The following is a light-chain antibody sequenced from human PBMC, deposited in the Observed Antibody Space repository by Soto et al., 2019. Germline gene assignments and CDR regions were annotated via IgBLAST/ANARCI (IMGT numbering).Light chain of an antibody. CDR1: QSVSSY. V-gene: IGKV3-11*01. CDR3: QQRSNWLIT. J-gene: IGKJ5*01. Sequence: EIVLTRSPATLSLSPGERATLSCRASQSVSSYLAWYQQKPGQAPRLLIYDASNRATGIPARFSGSGSGTDFTLTISRLEPEDFAVYYCQQRSNWLITFGQGTRLEIK. CDR2: DAS.